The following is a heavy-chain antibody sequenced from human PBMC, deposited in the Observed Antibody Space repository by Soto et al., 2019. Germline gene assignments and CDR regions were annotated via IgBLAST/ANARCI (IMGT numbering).Heavy chain of an antibody. V-gene: IGHV3-23*01. CDR1: GFTFTNYA. Sequence: DVQLLESGGGLVRPGGSLRLSCAASGFTFTNYAMSWVRLAPGQGLEWVSTIPGSGGHKLHPEYADSVKGRFTISRDNSKDTLYLQMDSLSAEDTAVYYCTKEIASDWGDMDFWGQGTTVTVSS. CDR3: TKEIASDWGDMDF. D-gene: IGHD7-27*01. CDR2: IPGSGGHKLHP. J-gene: IGHJ6*02.